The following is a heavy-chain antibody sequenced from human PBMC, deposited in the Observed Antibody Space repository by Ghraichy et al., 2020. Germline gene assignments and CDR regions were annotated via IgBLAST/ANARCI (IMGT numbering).Heavy chain of an antibody. D-gene: IGHD3-22*01. Sequence: SETLSLTCTVSGGSISSYDWSWIRQPPGKRLEWIGYIYYSGSTNYNPSLKSRVTISRDTSKNQFSLKLSSVTAADTAVYYCARVGGYPLGAFVIWGQGTMVTVSS. J-gene: IGHJ3*02. CDR2: IYYSGST. CDR1: GGSISSYD. CDR3: ARVGGYPLGAFVI. V-gene: IGHV4-59*01.